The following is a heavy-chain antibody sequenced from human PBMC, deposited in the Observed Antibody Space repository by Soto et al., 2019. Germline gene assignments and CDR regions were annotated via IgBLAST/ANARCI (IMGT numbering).Heavy chain of an antibody. CDR2: ISSSSYI. CDR1: GFPFSSYS. Sequence: GGSLSLSCTASGFPFSSYSMNWVRRAPGKGLEWVSSISSSSYIYYADSVKGRFTISRDNAKSSLYLQMNSLRAEDTAVYYCASEVFGAFDIWGQGTMVTVSS. D-gene: IGHD3-10*01. J-gene: IGHJ3*02. V-gene: IGHV3-21*01. CDR3: ASEVFGAFDI.